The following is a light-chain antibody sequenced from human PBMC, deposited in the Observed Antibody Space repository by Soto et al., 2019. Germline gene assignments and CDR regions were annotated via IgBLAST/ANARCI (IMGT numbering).Light chain of an antibody. Sequence: EVVLTQSPGTLSLSPRERATLSCRASQSVSNNYLAWYQHKPGQAPRLLIYGASNRAPGIPDRFSGSGSGPYVTLTSSRLEPEDLAVYYFQQYAASPRTFGQGTLVEVK. V-gene: IGKV3-20*01. CDR1: QSVSNNY. J-gene: IGKJ1*01. CDR3: QQYAASPRT. CDR2: GAS.